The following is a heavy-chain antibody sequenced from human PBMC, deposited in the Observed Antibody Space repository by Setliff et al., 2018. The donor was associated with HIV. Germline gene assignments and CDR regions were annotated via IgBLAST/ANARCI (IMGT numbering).Heavy chain of an antibody. CDR2: TYYTGST. Sequence: PSETLSLTCTVSGGSISSHYWTWIRQPPGKGLEWIGYTYYTGSTNYNPSLNSRVAIFLDSSKNLFSLKLNSLTAADTAVYYCAGQDLAEVRWYYMDYWGQGALVTVSS. J-gene: IGHJ4*02. V-gene: IGHV4-59*11. D-gene: IGHD2-15*01. CDR3: AGQDLAEVRWYYMDY. CDR1: GGSISSHY.